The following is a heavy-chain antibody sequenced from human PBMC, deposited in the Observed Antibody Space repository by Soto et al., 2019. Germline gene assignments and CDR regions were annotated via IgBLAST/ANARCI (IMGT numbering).Heavy chain of an antibody. Sequence: EVKVVESGGALVQPGGSLRLSCGSSGFTVSNYNMNWFRQAPGNGLEWISYISSSGNSIYYAVSVRGRFTISIDISDNSLYLQMISPRAECTAVYYCSMRICVFVRGDISEIWGQGTMVTVS. CDR1: GFTVSNYN. J-gene: IGHJ3*02. CDR2: ISSSGNSI. D-gene: IGHD3-9*01. CDR3: SMRICVFVRGDISEI. V-gene: IGHV3-48*03.